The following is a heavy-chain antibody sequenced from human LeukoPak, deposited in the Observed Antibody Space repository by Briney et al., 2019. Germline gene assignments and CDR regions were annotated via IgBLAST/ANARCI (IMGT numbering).Heavy chain of an antibody. CDR3: ARALYDSSGYRFDP. CDR2: INPNSGGT. D-gene: IGHD3-22*01. J-gene: IGHJ5*02. Sequence: ASVKVSCKASGYTFTSYGISWVRQAPGQGLEWMGWINPNSGGTNYAQKFQGRVTMTRDTSISTAYMELSRLRSDDTAVYYCARALYDSSGYRFDPWGQGTLVTVSS. CDR1: GYTFTSYG. V-gene: IGHV1-2*02.